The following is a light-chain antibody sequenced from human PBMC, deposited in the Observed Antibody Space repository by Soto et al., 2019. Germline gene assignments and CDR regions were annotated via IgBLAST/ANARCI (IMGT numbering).Light chain of an antibody. J-gene: IGLJ2*01. CDR1: SSDVGGYNY. V-gene: IGLV2-14*01. CDR3: SSYTSSSTLEV. CDR2: DVS. Sequence: QSALTKPASVSGSPGQSSTISCTGTSSDVGGYNYVSWYQQHPGKAPKLMIYDVSNRPSGVSNRFSGSKSGNTASLTISGLQAEDEADYYCSSYTSSSTLEVFGGGTKLTVL.